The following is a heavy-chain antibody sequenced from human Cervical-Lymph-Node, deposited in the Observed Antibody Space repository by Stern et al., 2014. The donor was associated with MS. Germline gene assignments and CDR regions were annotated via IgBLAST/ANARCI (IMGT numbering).Heavy chain of an antibody. Sequence: EVQLVESGGGLVQPGRSLRLSCAASGFTFDDYAMNWVRQTPGRGLERVSGINWNSATIGYADSVKGRFTISRDNAKNSLYLQMNSLRAEDTALYYCAKSTAVAEDYYYGMDVWGQGTTVTVSS. CDR1: GFTFDDYA. CDR2: INWNSATI. J-gene: IGHJ6*02. D-gene: IGHD5-18*01. V-gene: IGHV3-9*01. CDR3: AKSTAVAEDYYYGMDV.